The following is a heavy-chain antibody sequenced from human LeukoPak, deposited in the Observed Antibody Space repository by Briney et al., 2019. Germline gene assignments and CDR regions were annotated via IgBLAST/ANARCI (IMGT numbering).Heavy chain of an antibody. J-gene: IGHJ4*02. Sequence: GGSLRLSCLTSGFTLSTNAMSWVRQAPGKGLEWISGISGSGASTYYADSVKGRFTISRDDSRNTLYLQMSSLRGDDTAVYYCAKDVGKWESLHFFDYWGQGTLVTVSS. CDR1: GFTLSTNA. CDR3: AKDVGKWESLHFFDY. D-gene: IGHD1-26*01. CDR2: ISGSGAST. V-gene: IGHV3-23*01.